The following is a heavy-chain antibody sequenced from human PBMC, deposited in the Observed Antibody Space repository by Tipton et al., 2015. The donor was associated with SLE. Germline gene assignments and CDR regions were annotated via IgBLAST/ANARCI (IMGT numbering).Heavy chain of an antibody. CDR3: AREETGWYFDL. V-gene: IGHV3-64*02. CDR1: GFAFSNYA. Sequence: SLRLSCAASGFAFSNYAMHWVRQAPGKGLEYVSTISSNGGSTYYADSVKGRFTISRDNSKNTLYLQMGSLRVEDMAVYYCAREETGWYFDLWGRGTLVTVSS. J-gene: IGHJ2*01. CDR2: ISSNGGST.